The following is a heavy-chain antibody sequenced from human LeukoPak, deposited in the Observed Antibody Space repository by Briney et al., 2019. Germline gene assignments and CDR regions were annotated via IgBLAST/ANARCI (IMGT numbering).Heavy chain of an antibody. J-gene: IGHJ4*02. CDR2: IRYDGSNK. CDR3: TTIYYDRVGYYFDY. CDR1: GFTFSSYG. Sequence: GGSLRLSCAASGFTFSSYGMHWVRQAPGKGLEWVAFIRYDGSNKYYADSVKGRFTISRDNSKNTLYLQMNSLKTEDTAVYYCTTIYYDRVGYYFDYWGQGTLVTVSS. D-gene: IGHD3-22*01. V-gene: IGHV3-30*02.